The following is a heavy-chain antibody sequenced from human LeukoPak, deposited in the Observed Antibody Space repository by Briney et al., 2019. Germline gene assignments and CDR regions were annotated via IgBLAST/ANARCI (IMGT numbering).Heavy chain of an antibody. V-gene: IGHV4-38-2*02. J-gene: IGHJ4*02. Sequence: SETLSLTCTVSGGSISSGYYWGWIRQPPGKGLEWIGSIYHSGSTYYNPSLKSRVTISVDTSKNQFSLKLSSVTAADTAVYYCARVLGPQQPLDYWGQGTLVTVSS. D-gene: IGHD6-13*01. CDR1: GGSISSGYY. CDR3: ARVLGPQQPLDY. CDR2: IYHSGST.